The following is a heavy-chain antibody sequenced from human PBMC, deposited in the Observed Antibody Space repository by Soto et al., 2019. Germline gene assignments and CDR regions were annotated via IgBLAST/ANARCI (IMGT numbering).Heavy chain of an antibody. CDR2: ISGSGDST. CDR3: AKSYSSNWYDYFDY. J-gene: IGHJ4*02. D-gene: IGHD6-13*01. V-gene: IGHV3-23*01. Sequence: LRLSCAASGFTFSAFAMSWVRQAPGKGLEWVSAISGSGDSTYYADSVKGRFTISRDISKNTLYLQMSTLRAEDTALYYCAKSYSSNWYDYFDYWGQGTLVTVSS. CDR1: GFTFSAFA.